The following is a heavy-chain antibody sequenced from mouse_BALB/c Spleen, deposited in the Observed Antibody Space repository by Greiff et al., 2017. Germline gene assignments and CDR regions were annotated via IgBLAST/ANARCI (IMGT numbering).Heavy chain of an antibody. Sequence: EVHLVESGGGLVQPGGSLRLSCATSGFTFTDYYMSWVRQPPGKALEWLGFIRNKANGYTTEYSASVKGRFTISRDNSQSILYLQMNTLRAEDSATYYCARDNYGSSYSYWYFDVWGAGTTVTVSS. V-gene: IGHV7-3*02. CDR2: IRNKANGYTT. CDR3: ARDNYGSSYSYWYFDV. J-gene: IGHJ1*01. CDR1: GFTFTDYY. D-gene: IGHD1-1*01.